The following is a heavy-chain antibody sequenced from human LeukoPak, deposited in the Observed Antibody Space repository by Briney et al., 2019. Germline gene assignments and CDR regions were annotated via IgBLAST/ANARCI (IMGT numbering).Heavy chain of an antibody. CDR1: GFTFSTYR. CDR2: ISSSSGTT. CDR3: ARDHSSGWYPRVAFDI. D-gene: IGHD6-19*01. Sequence: GGSLRLSCAASGFTFSTYRMNWVRQAPGKGLEWVSYISSSSGTTYYADSVKGRFTISRDNAKNSLYLQMNSLRAEDTAVYYCARDHSSGWYPRVAFDIRGHGTMVTVSP. J-gene: IGHJ3*02. V-gene: IGHV3-48*01.